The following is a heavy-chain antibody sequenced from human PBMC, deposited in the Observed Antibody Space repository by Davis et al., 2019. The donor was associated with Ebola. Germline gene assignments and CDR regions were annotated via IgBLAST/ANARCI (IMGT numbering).Heavy chain of an antibody. D-gene: IGHD3-3*01. J-gene: IGHJ4*02. CDR3: AKPQMYYDFWSGYQLYYFDY. CDR2: IKQDGSEK. V-gene: IGHV3-7*03. CDR1: GFTFSSYW. Sequence: GESLKISCAASGFTFSSYWMSWVRQAPGKGLEWVANIKQDGSEKYYVDSVKGRFTISRDNAKNSLYLQMNSLRAEDTAVYYCAKPQMYYDFWSGYQLYYFDYWGQGTWSPSPQ.